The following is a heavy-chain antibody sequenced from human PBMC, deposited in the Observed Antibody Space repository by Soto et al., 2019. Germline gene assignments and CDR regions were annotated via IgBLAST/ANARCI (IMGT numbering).Heavy chain of an antibody. Sequence: GGSLRLSCAASGFTFSDYYMSWIRQAPGKGLEWVSYISSSGSTIYYADSVKGRFTISRDNAKNSLYLQMNSLGAEDTAVYYCARDWGTEGISDYYYGMDVWGQGTTVTVSS. CDR3: ARDWGTEGISDYYYGMDV. CDR1: GFTFSDYY. J-gene: IGHJ6*02. CDR2: ISSSGSTI. D-gene: IGHD3-16*01. V-gene: IGHV3-11*01.